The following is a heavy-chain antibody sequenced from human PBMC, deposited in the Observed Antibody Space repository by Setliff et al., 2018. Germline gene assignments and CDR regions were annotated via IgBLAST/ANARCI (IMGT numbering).Heavy chain of an antibody. CDR1: GFTFSSFA. J-gene: IGHJ4*02. D-gene: IGHD2-21*01. CDR2: ITTSGSTI. V-gene: IGHV3-48*04. CDR3: ASGDWFYFDC. Sequence: GSLRLSCAASGFTFSSFAMSWVRQAPGKGLEWISYITTSGSTIYYADSVKGRFTISRDNAKNSLYLQMNSLRAEDTAVYYCASGDWFYFDCWGQGTLVTVSS.